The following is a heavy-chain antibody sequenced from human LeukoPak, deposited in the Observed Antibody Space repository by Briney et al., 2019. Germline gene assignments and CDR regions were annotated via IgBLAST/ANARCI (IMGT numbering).Heavy chain of an antibody. CDR3: ARERPGYYDSSGHFDY. V-gene: IGHV4-39*07. J-gene: IGHJ4*02. CDR2: IYYSGST. CDR1: GGSISSSSYY. Sequence: SETLSLTCTVSGGSISSSSYYWGWIRQPPGKGLEWIGSIYYSGSTYYNPSLKSRVTISVDTSKNQFSLKLSSVTAADTAVYYCARERPGYYDSSGHFDYWGQGTLVTVSS. D-gene: IGHD3-22*01.